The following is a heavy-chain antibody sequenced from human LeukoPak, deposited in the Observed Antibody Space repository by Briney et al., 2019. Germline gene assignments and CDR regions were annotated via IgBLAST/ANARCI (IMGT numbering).Heavy chain of an antibody. CDR3: VLLSLSPG. CDR1: GFTFSNYA. Sequence: PGGSLRLSCAASGFTFSNYAMSWVRQAPGKGLEWVSTISGPGSSTYSADSVKGRFTISRDNAKNTLYLQMNSLRAEDTAVYYCVLLSLSPGWGQGTLVTVSS. J-gene: IGHJ4*02. V-gene: IGHV3-23*01. D-gene: IGHD3-10*01. CDR2: ISGPGSST.